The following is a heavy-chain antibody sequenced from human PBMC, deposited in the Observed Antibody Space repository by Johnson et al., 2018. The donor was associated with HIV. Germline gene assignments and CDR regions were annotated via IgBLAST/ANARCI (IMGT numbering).Heavy chain of an antibody. Sequence: VQVVESGGGLVQPGRSLRLSCTASGFTFGDYAMSWFRQAPGKGLEWVGFIRNKGYGGTTEYAASVKGRFTISRDDSKSIAYLQMNSLKTEDTAVYYCTTDVLGVDAFDIWGQGTMVTVSS. CDR3: TTDVLGVDAFDI. CDR1: GFTFGDYA. CDR2: IRNKGYGGTT. D-gene: IGHD4/OR15-4a*01. J-gene: IGHJ3*02. V-gene: IGHV3-49*03.